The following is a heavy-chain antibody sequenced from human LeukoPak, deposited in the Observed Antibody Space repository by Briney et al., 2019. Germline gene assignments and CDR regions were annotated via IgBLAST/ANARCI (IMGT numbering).Heavy chain of an antibody. Sequence: GRPLRLSCAASGFTFSSYAMHWVRQAPGKGLEWVAVISYDGSNKYYADAVKGRFTISRDNSKNTLYRQMNSLRAEDTAVYYCARGPSGYHSTGGQGPLVTVST. CDR3: ARGPSGYHST. V-gene: IGHV3-30*04. D-gene: IGHD5-12*01. CDR1: GFTFSSYA. J-gene: IGHJ4*02. CDR2: ISYDGSNK.